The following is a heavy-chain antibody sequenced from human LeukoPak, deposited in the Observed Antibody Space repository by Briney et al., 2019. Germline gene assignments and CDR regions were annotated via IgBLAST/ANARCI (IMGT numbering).Heavy chain of an antibody. CDR3: ARDPQTYSSSLFDY. D-gene: IGHD6-6*01. CDR2: INHSGST. V-gene: IGHV4-39*07. CDR1: GGSISSSSYY. J-gene: IGHJ4*02. Sequence: SETLSLTCTVSGGSISSSSYYWSWIRQPPGKGLEWIGEINHSGSTNYNPSLKSRVTISVDTSKNQFSLKLSSVTAADTAVYYCARDPQTYSSSLFDYWGQGTLVTVSS.